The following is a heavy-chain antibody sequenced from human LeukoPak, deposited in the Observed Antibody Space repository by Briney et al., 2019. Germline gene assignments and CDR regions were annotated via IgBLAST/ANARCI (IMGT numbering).Heavy chain of an antibody. Sequence: GGSLRLSCVVSGLTSTGYSMNWVRQAPGEGLEWVSYIRSSSTTIYYADSVKGRFTISRDNAKNSLYLQMNSLGAEDTAVYYCARAKRNGFDIWGQGTMVTVSS. CDR3: ARAKRNGFDI. CDR2: IRSSSTTI. V-gene: IGHV3-48*01. CDR1: GLTSTGYS. J-gene: IGHJ3*02.